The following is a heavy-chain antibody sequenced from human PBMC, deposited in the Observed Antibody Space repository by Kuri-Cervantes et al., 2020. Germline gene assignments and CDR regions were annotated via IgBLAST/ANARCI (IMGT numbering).Heavy chain of an antibody. D-gene: IGHD2-15*01. CDR2: IYYSGST. CDR3: ARGWPQRPFDY. V-gene: IGHV4-30-4*01. J-gene: IGHJ4*02. CDR1: GGSISSGDYY. Sequence: SETLSLTCTVSGGSISSGDYYWSWIRQPPGEGLEWIGYIYYSGSTYYNPSLKSRVTISVDTSKNQFSLKLSSVTAADTAVYYCARGWPQRPFDYWGQGTLVTVSS.